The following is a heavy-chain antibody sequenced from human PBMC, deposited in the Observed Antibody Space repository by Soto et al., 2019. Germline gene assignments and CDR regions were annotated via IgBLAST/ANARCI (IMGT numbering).Heavy chain of an antibody. Sequence: QVQLVQSGAEVKKPGSSVKVSCKASGGTFSSYAISWVRQAPGQGLEWEGGIIPIFATANYAQKFQGRVTITADKSTSTASMELSSPRSEDTAVYYCARDAGHDYGGNSGWFDPWGQGTLVTVSS. V-gene: IGHV1-69*06. D-gene: IGHD4-17*01. CDR1: GGTFSSYA. CDR2: IIPIFATA. J-gene: IGHJ5*02. CDR3: ARDAGHDYGGNSGWFDP.